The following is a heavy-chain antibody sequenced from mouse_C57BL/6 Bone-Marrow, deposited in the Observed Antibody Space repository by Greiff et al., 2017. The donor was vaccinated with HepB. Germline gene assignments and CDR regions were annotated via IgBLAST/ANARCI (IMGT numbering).Heavy chain of an antibody. V-gene: IGHV1-62-2*01. Sequence: QVQLQQSGAELVKPGASVKLSCKASGYTFTEYTIHWVKQRSGQGLEWIGWFYPGSGSIKYNEKFKDKATLTADKSSSTVYMERSRLTSEDAAVYFCARHEGVSYYDYDLPWFAYWGQGTLVTVSA. CDR2: FYPGSGSI. CDR3: ARHEGVSYYDYDLPWFAY. CDR1: GYTFTEYT. J-gene: IGHJ3*01. D-gene: IGHD2-4*01.